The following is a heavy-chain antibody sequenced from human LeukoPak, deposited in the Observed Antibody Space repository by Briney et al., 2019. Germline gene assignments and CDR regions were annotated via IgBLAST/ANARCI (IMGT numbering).Heavy chain of an antibody. CDR3: ARDTYYSGSGWFDP. Sequence: ASVKVSCKASGYTFTGHYMHWVRQAPGQGLEGMGWINPNSGDTKFAQKFQGRVTMTRDTSISTAYMELSRLTSDDTAVYYCARDTYYSGSGWFDPRGQGTLVTVSS. CDR2: INPNSGDT. CDR1: GYTFTGHY. V-gene: IGHV1-2*02. D-gene: IGHD3-10*01. J-gene: IGHJ5*02.